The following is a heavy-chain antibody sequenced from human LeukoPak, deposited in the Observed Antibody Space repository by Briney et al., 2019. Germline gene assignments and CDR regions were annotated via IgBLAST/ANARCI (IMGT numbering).Heavy chain of an antibody. J-gene: IGHJ6*03. CDR3: ARNYRFAVDYYYMDV. Sequence: ASVKVSCKASGYIFTYYYMHWVRQAPGQGLEWMGIINPSGGTTNYAQKFQGRVTMTRDTSTSTVYMELSSLRADDTAVYYCARNYRFAVDYYYMDVWGTGTTVTISS. CDR1: GYIFTYYY. D-gene: IGHD4-11*01. CDR2: INPSGGTT. V-gene: IGHV1-46*01.